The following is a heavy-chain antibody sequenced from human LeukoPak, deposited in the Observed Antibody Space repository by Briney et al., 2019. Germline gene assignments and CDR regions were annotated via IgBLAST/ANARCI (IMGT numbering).Heavy chain of an antibody. V-gene: IGHV4-31*03. Sequence: SQTLSLTCTVSGGSISSGGYYWSWIRLHPGKGLEWIGYIYYSGSTYYNPSLKSRVTISIDTSKNQFSLKLSSVTAAETAVYYCAREKYSSSSPDAFDIWGQGTMVTVSS. CDR2: IYYSGST. D-gene: IGHD6-6*01. CDR1: GGSISSGGYY. J-gene: IGHJ3*02. CDR3: AREKYSSSSPDAFDI.